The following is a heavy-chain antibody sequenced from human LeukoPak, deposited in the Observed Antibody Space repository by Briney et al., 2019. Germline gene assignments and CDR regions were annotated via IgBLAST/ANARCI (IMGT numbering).Heavy chain of an antibody. D-gene: IGHD2-2*02. Sequence: ASVKVSCKASGYTFTSYYMHWARQAPGQGLEWMGIINPSGGSTSYAQKFQGRVTMTRDTSTSTVYMELSSLRSEDTAVCYCARNTRDLNWYFDLWGRGTLVTVSS. V-gene: IGHV1-46*01. CDR2: INPSGGST. J-gene: IGHJ2*01. CDR1: GYTFTSYY. CDR3: ARNTRDLNWYFDL.